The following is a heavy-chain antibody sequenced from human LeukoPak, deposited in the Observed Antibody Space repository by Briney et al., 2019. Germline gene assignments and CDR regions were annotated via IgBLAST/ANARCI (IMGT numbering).Heavy chain of an antibody. CDR3: ARAIGGPSGTYYNY. CDR2: VGATGET. J-gene: IGHJ4*02. CDR1: GFFFETYD. Sequence: GGSLRLSCAAFGFFFETYDMHWVRHPTGKGMEWVSAVGATGETYYPDSVKDRFTISRANAKNSLYLQTNSLTVEYTAVYYCARAIGGPSGTYYNYWGQGTLVTVSS. D-gene: IGHD1-26*01. V-gene: IGHV3-13*01.